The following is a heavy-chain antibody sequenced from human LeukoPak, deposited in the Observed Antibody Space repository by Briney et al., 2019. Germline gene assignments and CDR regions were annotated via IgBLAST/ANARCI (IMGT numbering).Heavy chain of an antibody. CDR1: GYTLTELS. D-gene: IGHD6-19*01. CDR2: FDPEDGET. Sequence: ASVKVSCKVSGYTLTELSMHWVRQAPGKGLEWMGGFDPEDGETIYAQKFQGRVTMTEDTSTDTAYMELSSLRSEDTAVYYCATDLRSSGWYYFDYWGQGTLVTVSS. J-gene: IGHJ4*02. V-gene: IGHV1-24*01. CDR3: ATDLRSSGWYYFDY.